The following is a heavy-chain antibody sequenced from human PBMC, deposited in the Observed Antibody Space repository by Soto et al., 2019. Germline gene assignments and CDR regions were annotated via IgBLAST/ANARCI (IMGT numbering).Heavy chain of an antibody. CDR1: GGTFSSYA. CDR3: ARVSRIQLWLRLDI. CDR2: IIPIFGTA. Sequence: SVKVSCKASGGTFSSYAISWVRQAPGQGLEWVGGIIPIFGTANYAQKFQGRVTITADKSTSTAYMELSSLRSEDTAVYYCARVSRIQLWLRLDIWGQGTMVTV. D-gene: IGHD5-18*01. V-gene: IGHV1-69*06. J-gene: IGHJ3*02.